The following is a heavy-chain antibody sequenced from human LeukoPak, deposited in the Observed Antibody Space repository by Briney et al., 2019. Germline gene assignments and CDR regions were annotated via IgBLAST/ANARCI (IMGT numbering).Heavy chain of an antibody. D-gene: IGHD2-2*01. CDR1: GYTFTGYY. Sequence: ASVKVSCKASGYTFTGYYMHWVRQAPGQGLEWMGWINPNSGGTNYARKFQGRVTMTRDTSISTAYMELSRLRSDDTAVYYCASRYCSSTSCPEPTGFDPWGQGTLVTVSS. V-gene: IGHV1-2*02. CDR2: INPNSGGT. J-gene: IGHJ5*02. CDR3: ASRYCSSTSCPEPTGFDP.